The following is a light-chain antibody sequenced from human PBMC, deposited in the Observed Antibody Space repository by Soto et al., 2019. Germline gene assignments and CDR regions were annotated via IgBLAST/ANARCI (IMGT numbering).Light chain of an antibody. CDR1: SSDVGGYNY. Sequence: QSVLTQPASVSGSPEQSITISCTGTSSDVGGYNYVSWYQQHPAKAPKLMIYDVSNRPSGIANRFSGSKSGNTASLTISGLQAEDEADYYCSSYTGSSTYLFGTGTNFTVL. V-gene: IGLV2-14*01. CDR2: DVS. CDR3: SSYTGSSTYL. J-gene: IGLJ1*01.